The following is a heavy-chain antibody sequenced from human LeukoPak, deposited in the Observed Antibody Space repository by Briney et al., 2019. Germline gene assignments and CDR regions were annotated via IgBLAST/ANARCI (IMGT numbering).Heavy chain of an antibody. J-gene: IGHJ4*02. D-gene: IGHD1-1*01. CDR3: ASVASWNDGYFDY. CDR2: IHHSGST. CDR1: GGSFSGYY. V-gene: IGHV4-34*01. Sequence: PSETLSLTCAVYGGSFSGYYWSWIRQPPGKGLEWIGEIHHSGSTNYNPSLKNRVTISVDTSKNQFSLKLSSVTAADTAVYYCASVASWNDGYFDYWGQGTLVTVSS.